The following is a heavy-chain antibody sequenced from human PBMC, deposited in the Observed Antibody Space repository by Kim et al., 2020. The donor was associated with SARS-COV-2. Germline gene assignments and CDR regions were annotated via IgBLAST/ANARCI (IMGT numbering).Heavy chain of an antibody. CDR3: ARDEELAYYFDY. D-gene: IGHD1-26*01. J-gene: IGHJ4*02. V-gene: IGHV1-46*01. Sequence: AQKFQGRVTMTRDTSTSTVYMELSSLRSEDTAVYYCARDEELAYYFDYWGQGTLVTVSS.